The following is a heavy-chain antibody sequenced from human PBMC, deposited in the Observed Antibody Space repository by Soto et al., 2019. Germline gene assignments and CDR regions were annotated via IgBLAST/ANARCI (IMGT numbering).Heavy chain of an antibody. CDR3: ARPTLIAAASDAFDI. CDR2: INPSGGST. Sequence: ASVKVSCKASGYTFTSYYMHWVRQAPGQGLEWMGIINPSGGSTSYAQKFQGRVTMTRDTSTSTAYMELSSLRSEDTAVYYCARPTLIAAASDAFDIWGQGTMVTVSS. D-gene: IGHD6-13*01. CDR1: GYTFTSYY. J-gene: IGHJ3*02. V-gene: IGHV1-46*01.